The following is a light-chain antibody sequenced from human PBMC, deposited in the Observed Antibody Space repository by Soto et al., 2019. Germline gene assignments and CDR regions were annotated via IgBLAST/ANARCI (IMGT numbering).Light chain of an antibody. Sequence: EIVMTQSPGTLSLSPGERATLSCRASQSLTNNYFAWYQQKPGQAPRLLIYGASTRATGIPARFSGSGSGTEFTLTISSLQSEDFAVYYCQQHNNWPPITFGQGTRLEIK. CDR1: QSLTNN. CDR2: GAS. CDR3: QQHNNWPPIT. J-gene: IGKJ5*01. V-gene: IGKV3-15*01.